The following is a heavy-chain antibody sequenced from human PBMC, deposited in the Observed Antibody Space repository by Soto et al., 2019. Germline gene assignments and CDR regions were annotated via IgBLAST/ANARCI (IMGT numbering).Heavy chain of an antibody. D-gene: IGHD3-22*01. CDR1: GGTFSSYA. CDR2: IIPIFGTE. CDR3: ASNTYYYDSSGYYYFDY. J-gene: IGHJ4*02. Sequence: GASVKVSCKASGGTFSSYAISWVRQAPGQGLEWMGGIIPIFGTENYAQKFQGRVTITADESTSTAYMELSSLRSEDTAVYYCASNTYYYDSSGYYYFDYWGQGTLVTVSS. V-gene: IGHV1-69*13.